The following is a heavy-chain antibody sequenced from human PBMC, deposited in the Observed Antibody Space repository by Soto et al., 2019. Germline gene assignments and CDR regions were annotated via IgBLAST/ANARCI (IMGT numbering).Heavy chain of an antibody. V-gene: IGHV1-46*01. Sequence: QVQLVQSGAELKKPGASVSVSCKASGYTFTNFYIHWVRQAPGQGLEWMGGINPTVGSTTYGQRFQYRVTMTRDTCTSTVYMELSSLRSEDRAIYYCARLWCGGHCDFDYWGPGTLVTVSS. CDR1: GYTFTNFY. D-gene: IGHD2-21*02. CDR3: ARLWCGGHCDFDY. CDR2: INPTVGST. J-gene: IGHJ4*02.